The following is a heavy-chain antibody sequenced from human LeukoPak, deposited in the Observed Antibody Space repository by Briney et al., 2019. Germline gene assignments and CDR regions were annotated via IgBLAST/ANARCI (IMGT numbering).Heavy chain of an antibody. V-gene: IGHV3-74*01. CDR3: AKMLATVVTPSDY. Sequence: GGSLRLSCAASGFTFSRYWMHWVRQAPGEGLVWVSRIDPDDSGSSYADSVKGRFTISRDNAKNTLWLQMNSLRAEDTAVYYCAKMLATVVTPSDYWGQGTLVTVSS. J-gene: IGHJ4*02. D-gene: IGHD4-23*01. CDR1: GFTFSRYW. CDR2: IDPDDSGS.